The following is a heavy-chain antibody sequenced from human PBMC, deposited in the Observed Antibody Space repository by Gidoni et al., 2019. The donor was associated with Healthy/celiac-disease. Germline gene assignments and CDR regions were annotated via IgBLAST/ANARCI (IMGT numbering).Heavy chain of an antibody. CDR1: GFTFSSYS. D-gene: IGHD3-10*01. J-gene: IGHJ4*02. Sequence: EVQLVESGGGLVKPGGSLRLSCAASGFTFSSYSMNWVRQAPGKGLEWVSSISSSSSYIYYADSVKGRFTISRDNAKNSLYLQMNSLRAEDTAVYYCASFEFRAAFGELQDYWGQGTLVTVSS. V-gene: IGHV3-21*01. CDR3: ASFEFRAAFGELQDY. CDR2: ISSSSSYI.